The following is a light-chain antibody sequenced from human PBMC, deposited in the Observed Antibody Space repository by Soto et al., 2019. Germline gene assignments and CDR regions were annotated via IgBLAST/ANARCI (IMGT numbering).Light chain of an antibody. V-gene: IGLV2-11*01. CDR2: DVS. J-gene: IGLJ2*01. CDR3: WSYAGNTLVV. CDR1: SSDVGGYNY. Sequence: QSALTQPRSVSGSPGQSVTISCTGTSSDVGGYNYVSWYQQNPGKAPKLMIYDVSKRPSGVSDRVSGSKSANTASLIISGLQAEDEADYYCWSYAGNTLVVFGGGTKLTVL.